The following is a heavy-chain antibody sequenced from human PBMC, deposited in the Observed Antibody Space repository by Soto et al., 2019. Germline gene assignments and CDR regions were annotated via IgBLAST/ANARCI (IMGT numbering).Heavy chain of an antibody. V-gene: IGHV3-48*02. CDR2: ISSTRLTV. CDR1: GFTFSTHS. CDR3: AKSSIWYGNYFDP. Sequence: EVQLVESGGGSVQPGGSLRLSCEASGFTFSTHSMNWVRQAPGTGLEWVAYISSTRLTVYYADSVKGRFIISRDNVNNSLHLHMNSLGDEDTAVYYCAKSSIWYGNYFDPWGQGTRVTVSS. J-gene: IGHJ5*02. D-gene: IGHD4-17*01.